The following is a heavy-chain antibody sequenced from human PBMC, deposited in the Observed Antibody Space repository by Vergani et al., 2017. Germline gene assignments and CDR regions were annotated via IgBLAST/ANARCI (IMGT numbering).Heavy chain of an antibody. D-gene: IGHD1-14*01. CDR2: IYYSGST. CDR3: ARKVLPGGNWFDP. V-gene: IGHV4-39*07. Sequence: QLQLQESGPGLVKPSETLSLTCTVSGGSISSSSYYWGWIRQPPGKGLEWIGSIYYSGSTYYNPSLKSRVTISVDTSKNQFSLKLSSVTAEDTAVYYCARKVLPGGNWFDPWGQGTLVTVSS. CDR1: GGSISSSSYY. J-gene: IGHJ5*02.